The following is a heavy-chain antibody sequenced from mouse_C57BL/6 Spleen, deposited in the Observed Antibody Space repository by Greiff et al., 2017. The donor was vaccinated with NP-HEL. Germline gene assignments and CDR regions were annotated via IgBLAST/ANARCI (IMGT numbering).Heavy chain of an antibody. CDR3: ARYNGGPDY. CDR1: GFTFTDYY. Sequence: EVQRVESGGGLVQPGGSLSLSCAASGFTFTDYYMSWFRQPPGKALEWLGFIRNNANGYPPEYTASVKGRFTISRDNSQSILYLQMKALGDEDSATYYGARYNGGPDYWGQGTTLTVSS. J-gene: IGHJ2*01. V-gene: IGHV7-3*01. CDR2: IRNNANGYPP.